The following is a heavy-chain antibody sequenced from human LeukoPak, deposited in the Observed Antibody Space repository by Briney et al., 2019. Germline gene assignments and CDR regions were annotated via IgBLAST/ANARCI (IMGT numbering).Heavy chain of an antibody. CDR1: GSISSYY. CDR3: ARDSYDSSGYYYQPGDY. V-gene: IGHV4-4*07. J-gene: IGHJ4*02. Sequence: SETLSLTCTVSGSISSYYWSWIRQPPGKGLEWIGYIYTSGSTNYNPSLKSRVTMSVDTSKNQFSLKLSSVTAADTAVYYCARDSYDSSGYYYQPGDYWGQGTLVPVSS. CDR2: IYTSGST. D-gene: IGHD3-22*01.